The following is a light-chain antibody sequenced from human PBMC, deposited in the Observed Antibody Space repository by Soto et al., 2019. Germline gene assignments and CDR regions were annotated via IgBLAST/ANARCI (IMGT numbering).Light chain of an antibody. CDR3: AAWDDSLKGWV. CDR1: SSNIGSKT. Sequence: QPVLTQPPSASGTPGQRVTISCSGTSSNIGSKTVNWYQQLPGTAPKLLIYTNSQRPSGVPDRFSGSKSGTSASLAISGLQSEDEPDYYCAAWDDSLKGWVFGGGTKLTVL. V-gene: IGLV1-44*01. CDR2: TNS. J-gene: IGLJ3*02.